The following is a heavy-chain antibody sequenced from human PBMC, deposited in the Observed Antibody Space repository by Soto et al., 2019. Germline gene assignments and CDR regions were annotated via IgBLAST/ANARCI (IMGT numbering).Heavy chain of an antibody. J-gene: IGHJ4*02. CDR2: LYSSGST. CDR3: TRAAFGSYSTFDS. V-gene: IGHV4-59*01. CDR1: GGSISSYY. Sequence: SETLSLTCTVSGGSISSYYWSWIRQPPGKGLEWIGYLYSSGSTNYNPSLGSRVTISVETSKNQFSLKLTSVTAADTAVYYCTRAAFGSYSTFDSWGQGTLVTVSS. D-gene: IGHD1-26*01.